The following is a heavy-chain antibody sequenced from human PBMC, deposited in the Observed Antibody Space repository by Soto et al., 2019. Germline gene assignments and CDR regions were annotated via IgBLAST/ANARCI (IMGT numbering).Heavy chain of an antibody. V-gene: IGHV1-18*01. CDR2: IGAYNTNI. J-gene: IGHJ4*02. Sequence: GASVKVSCKASGYSFNNYGISWVRQAPGQGLEWMGRIGAYNTNIKYAQKLQGRVTMTTDTSTSTAYMELRSLISDDTAVYYCVRDLDGSGSYYTDFWGQGTLVTVSS. CDR1: GYSFNNYG. CDR3: VRDLDGSGSYYTDF. D-gene: IGHD3-10*01.